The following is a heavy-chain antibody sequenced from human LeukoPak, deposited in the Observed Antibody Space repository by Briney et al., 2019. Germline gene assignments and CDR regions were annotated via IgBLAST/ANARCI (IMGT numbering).Heavy chain of an antibody. Sequence: GGSLRLSCAASGFTFSSYSMNWVRQAPGKGLEWVSSISSSSSYIYYANSVKGRFTISRDNAKNSLYLQMNSLRAEDTAVYYCATYHDFWSGYSPPFDYWGQGTLVTVSS. D-gene: IGHD3-3*01. CDR3: ATYHDFWSGYSPPFDY. CDR2: ISSSSSYI. J-gene: IGHJ4*02. CDR1: GFTFSSYS. V-gene: IGHV3-21*01.